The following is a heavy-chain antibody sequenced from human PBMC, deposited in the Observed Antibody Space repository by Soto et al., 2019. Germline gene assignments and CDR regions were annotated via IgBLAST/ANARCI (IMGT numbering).Heavy chain of an antibody. V-gene: IGHV6-1*01. CDR1: GDSVSSNSAA. CDR3: ARGGWELDGGNYFDY. D-gene: IGHD1-26*01. CDR2: TYYRSKWYN. Sequence: SQTLSLTCAISGDSVSSNSAAWNWIRRSPSRGLEWLGRTYYRSKWYNDYAVSVKSRITINPDTSKNQFSLQLNSVTPEDTAVYYCARGGWELDGGNYFDYWGQGTLVTVSS. J-gene: IGHJ4*02.